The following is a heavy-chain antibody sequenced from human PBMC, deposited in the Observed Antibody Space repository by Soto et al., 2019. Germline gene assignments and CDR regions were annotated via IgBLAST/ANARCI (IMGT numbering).Heavy chain of an antibody. CDR1: GGTFSSYA. V-gene: IGHV1-69*01. CDR3: ARDPRNTAMAGYYYDGMDV. Sequence: QVQLVQSGAEVKKPGSSVKVSCKASGGTFSSYAISWVRQAPGQGLEWMGGIIPIFGTANYAQKFQGRVTITADESTRTAYMELSSLRSEDTAVYYCARDPRNTAMAGYYYDGMDVWGQGTTVTVSS. D-gene: IGHD5-18*01. J-gene: IGHJ6*02. CDR2: IIPIFGTA.